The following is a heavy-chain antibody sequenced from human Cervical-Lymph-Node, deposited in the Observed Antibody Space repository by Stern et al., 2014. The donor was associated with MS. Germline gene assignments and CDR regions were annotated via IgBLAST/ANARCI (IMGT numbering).Heavy chain of an antibody. D-gene: IGHD4-17*01. V-gene: IGHV1-69*01. J-gene: IGHJ6*02. CDR2: IVPLFGKP. Sequence: VQLVESGAEVKKPGSSVKVSCKASGGTFSNYATSWVQQAPGQGLEWMGGIVPLFGKPNYAQKFQGRVTITADESTSTAYMDLSSVRSEDTAVYYCASPLTATSVPFGYYGMDVWGQGTTVTVS. CDR3: ASPLTATSVPFGYYGMDV. CDR1: GGTFSNYA.